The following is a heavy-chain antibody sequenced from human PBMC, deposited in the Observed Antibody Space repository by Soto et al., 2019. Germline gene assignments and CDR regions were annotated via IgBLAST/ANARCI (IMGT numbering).Heavy chain of an antibody. J-gene: IGHJ5*02. CDR1: GGTFSSYA. Sequence: QVQLVQSGAEVKKPGSSVKVSCKASGGTFSSYAISWVRQAPGQGLEWMGGIIPIFGTANYAQKFQGRVTITADESTSTAYMELSRRRSEDTAVYYCARVGAPVVVESSWFDPWGQGTLVTVSS. D-gene: IGHD2-21*01. V-gene: IGHV1-69*12. CDR2: IIPIFGTA. CDR3: ARVGAPVVVESSWFDP.